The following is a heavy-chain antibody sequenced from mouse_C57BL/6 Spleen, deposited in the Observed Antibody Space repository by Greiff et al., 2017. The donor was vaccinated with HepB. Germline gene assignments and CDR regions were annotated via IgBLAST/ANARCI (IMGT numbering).Heavy chain of an antibody. Sequence: EVQLVESGGGLVKPGGSLKLSCAASGFTFSSYAMSWVRQTPEKRLEWVATISDGGSYTYYPDNVKGRFTISRDNAKNNLYLQMSHLKSEDTAMYYCAREGIYYYGSSYAYYAMDYWGQGTSVTVSS. V-gene: IGHV5-4*01. CDR2: ISDGGSYT. J-gene: IGHJ4*01. D-gene: IGHD1-1*01. CDR3: AREGIYYYGSSYAYYAMDY. CDR1: GFTFSSYA.